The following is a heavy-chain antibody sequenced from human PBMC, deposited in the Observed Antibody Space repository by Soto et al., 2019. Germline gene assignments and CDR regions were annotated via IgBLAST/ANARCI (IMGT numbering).Heavy chain of an antibody. CDR2: IKSKTDGGTT. D-gene: IGHD4-17*01. J-gene: IGHJ4*02. CDR3: TTQISTVTYYFDY. CDR1: GFTFSNAW. Sequence: PGGSLRLSCAASGFTFSNAWMNWVRQAPGKGLEWVGRIKSKTDGGTTDYVVPVKGRFTISRDDSKNTLYLQMDSLNTEDTAVYYCTTQISTVTYYFDYWGQGTLVTVSS. V-gene: IGHV3-15*07.